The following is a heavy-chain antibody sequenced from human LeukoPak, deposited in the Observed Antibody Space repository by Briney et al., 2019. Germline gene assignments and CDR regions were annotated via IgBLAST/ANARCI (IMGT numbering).Heavy chain of an antibody. V-gene: IGHV1-18*01. CDR3: ARDRYYYDTSGYYTHFDY. J-gene: IGHJ4*02. D-gene: IGHD3-22*01. CDR2: ISAYSGNT. Sequence: ASVKVSCKASGYTFTSYGISWVRQAPGQGLEWVGWISAYSGNTNYAQKFQGRVTMTTDTSTSTAYMELRSLRSDDTAVYYCARDRYYYDTSGYYTHFDYWGQGTLVTVSS. CDR1: GYTFTSYG.